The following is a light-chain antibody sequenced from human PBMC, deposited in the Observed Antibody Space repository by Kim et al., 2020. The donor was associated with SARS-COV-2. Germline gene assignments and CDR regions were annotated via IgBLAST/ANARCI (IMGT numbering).Light chain of an antibody. J-gene: IGLJ2*01. CDR1: YIETKR. V-gene: IGLV3-21*03. Sequence: AQGKTAMCPGGGNYIETKRVLWYQQKPGQAPVLVVYFDSDRPSGIPERFSGSISGNTATLTISRVEAGDEADYYCQVWHSSSGHVVFGGGTQLTVL. CDR2: FDS. CDR3: QVWHSSSGHVV.